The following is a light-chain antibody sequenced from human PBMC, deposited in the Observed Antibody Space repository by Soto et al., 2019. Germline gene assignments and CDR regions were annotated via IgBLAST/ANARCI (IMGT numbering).Light chain of an antibody. J-gene: IGKJ1*01. Sequence: DIVMTQSPDSLAVSLGERATFNCKSSQSVLYSPNNKNYLAWYQQKPGQPPRLLIYWASTRESGVPDRFSGSGSGTDFPLTISSLQAEDVAVYYCQQYYSTPWTFGQGTKVEI. CDR3: QQYYSTPWT. CDR2: WAS. V-gene: IGKV4-1*01. CDR1: QSVLYSPNNKNY.